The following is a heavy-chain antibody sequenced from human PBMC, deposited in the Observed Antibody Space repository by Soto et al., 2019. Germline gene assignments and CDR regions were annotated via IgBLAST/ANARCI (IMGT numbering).Heavy chain of an antibody. V-gene: IGHV3-7*03. CDR3: ASGVEYYYDSSGLTFDI. J-gene: IGHJ3*02. CDR2: IKQDGSEK. D-gene: IGHD3-22*01. Sequence: EVQLVESGGGLVQPGGSLRLSCAASGFTFSSYWMSWVRQAPGKGLEWVANIKQDGSEKYYVDSVKGRFTLSRDNAKNSLYLQMNSRRAEDTAVYYCASGVEYYYDSSGLTFDIWGQGTMVTVSS. CDR1: GFTFSSYW.